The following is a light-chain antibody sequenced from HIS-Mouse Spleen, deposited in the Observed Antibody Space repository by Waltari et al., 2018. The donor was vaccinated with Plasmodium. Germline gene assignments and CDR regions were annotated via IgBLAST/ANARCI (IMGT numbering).Light chain of an antibody. CDR3: GADHGSGSNFVWV. Sequence: QPVLPQPPSASASLGASVTLTCTLSSGYSNYKVAWYQQRPGKGPRFVMRVGTGGIVGSKGDGIHDRFSVLGSGLNRYLTIKNIQEEDESDYHCGADHGSGSNFVWVFGGGTKLTVL. J-gene: IGLJ3*02. CDR1: SGYSNYK. V-gene: IGLV9-49*01. CDR2: VGTGGIVG.